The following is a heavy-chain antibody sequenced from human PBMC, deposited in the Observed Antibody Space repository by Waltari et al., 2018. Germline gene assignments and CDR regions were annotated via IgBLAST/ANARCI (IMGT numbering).Heavy chain of an antibody. Sequence: EGQLVESGGGLVQPGGSVRLSWAAPGFSVSSCRINWVRQAPGKGLDWLANIKQDGSEKYYVDSVKGRFTISRDNAKNSLYLQMNSLRAEDTAVYYCARDPDGAFDIWGQGTMVTVSS. J-gene: IGHJ3*02. V-gene: IGHV3-7*04. CDR3: ARDPDGAFDI. CDR1: GFSVSSCR. CDR2: IKQDGSEK.